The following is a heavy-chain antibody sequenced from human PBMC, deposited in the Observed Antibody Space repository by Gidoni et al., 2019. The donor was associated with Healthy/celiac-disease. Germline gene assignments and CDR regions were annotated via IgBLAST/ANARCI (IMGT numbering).Heavy chain of an antibody. CDR2: ISAYNGNT. CDR1: GYTFTIYG. D-gene: IGHD3-10*01. CDR3: ATTYYYGSGSYWGAYYFDY. V-gene: IGHV1-18*01. Sequence: QVQLVQSGAEVKKPGASVKVSCKASGYTFTIYGISWVRQAPGQGLEWMGWISAYNGNTNYAQKLQGRVTMTTDTSTSTAYRELRSLRSDDTAVYYCATTYYYGSGSYWGAYYFDYWGQGTLVTVSS. J-gene: IGHJ4*02.